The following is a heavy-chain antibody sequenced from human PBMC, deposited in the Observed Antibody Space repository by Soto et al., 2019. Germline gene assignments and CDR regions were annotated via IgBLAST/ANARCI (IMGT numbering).Heavy chain of an antibody. CDR1: GGSISSYY. J-gene: IGHJ5*02. Sequence: PSETLSLTWPVSGGSISSYYCSWIRQPPGKGLEWIGYVYYSGSTNYNPSLKSRVTISVDTSKNQFSLKLSSVTAADTAVYYCSRSKSATREEVHWFDPWGQGTLVTVSS. CDR2: VYYSGST. V-gene: IGHV4-59*01. CDR3: SRSKSATREEVHWFDP. D-gene: IGHD3-10*01.